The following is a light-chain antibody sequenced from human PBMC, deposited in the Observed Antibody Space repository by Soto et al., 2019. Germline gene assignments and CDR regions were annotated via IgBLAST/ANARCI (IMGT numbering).Light chain of an antibody. Sequence: VVTKSPGTMSLSPGERATLSCRARQSVTSNYLAWYQQKPGQAPRVLIYSASSRATGIPDRFSGSGSGTDFTLTISRLEPEDFAVYYCHQYATSPLKFCGWTKVEI. J-gene: IGKJ4*02. CDR3: HQYATSPLK. V-gene: IGKV3-20*01. CDR1: QSVTSNY. CDR2: SAS.